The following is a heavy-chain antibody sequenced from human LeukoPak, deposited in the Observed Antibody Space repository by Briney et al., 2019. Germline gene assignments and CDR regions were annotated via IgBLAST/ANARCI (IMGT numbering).Heavy chain of an antibody. D-gene: IGHD2-15*01. CDR2: INSDGSST. CDR3: ARGGCSGGSCYSNPYYYYYYMDV. CDR1: GFTFSSYW. Sequence: GGSLRLSCAASGFTFSSYWMHWVRQAPGKGLVWVSRINSDGSSTSYADSVKGRFTISRDNAKNSLYLQMNSLRAEDTAVYYCARGGCSGGSCYSNPYYYYYYMDVWGKGTTVTVSS. V-gene: IGHV3-74*01. J-gene: IGHJ6*03.